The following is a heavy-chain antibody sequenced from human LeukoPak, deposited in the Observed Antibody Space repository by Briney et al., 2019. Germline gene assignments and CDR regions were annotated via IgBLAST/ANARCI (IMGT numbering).Heavy chain of an antibody. J-gene: IGHJ4*02. D-gene: IGHD1-7*01. Sequence: ASVKVSCKASGYTFAHSGINWVRQAPGQGLEGLGWISAYSGSTNYAQKFQGRVTMTIDTSTTTAYMELRGLRSDDTAVYYCARGGSNWNYQYYFDYWGQGTLVTVSS. CDR2: ISAYSGST. V-gene: IGHV1-18*01. CDR1: GYTFAHSG. CDR3: ARGGSNWNYQYYFDY.